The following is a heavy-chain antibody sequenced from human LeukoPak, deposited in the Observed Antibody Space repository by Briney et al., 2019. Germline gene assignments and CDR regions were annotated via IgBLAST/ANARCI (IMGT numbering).Heavy chain of an antibody. CDR1: GGSISSGGYS. CDR3: AREPQDYYYDSSGYPDQ. J-gene: IGHJ4*02. V-gene: IGHV4-31*03. CDR2: IYYSGST. D-gene: IGHD3-22*01. Sequence: SETLSLTCTVSGGSISSGGYSWSWIRQHPGKGLEWIGYIYYSGSTYYNPSLKSRVTISVDTSKNQFSLKLSSVTAADTAVYYCAREPQDYYYDSSGYPDQWGQGTLVTVSS.